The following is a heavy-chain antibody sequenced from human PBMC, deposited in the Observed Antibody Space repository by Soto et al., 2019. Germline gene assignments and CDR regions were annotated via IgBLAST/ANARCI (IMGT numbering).Heavy chain of an antibody. V-gene: IGHV3-15*01. CDR2: IKSETDGGTT. CDR3: TTGLSGF. CDR1: GFTVINAW. J-gene: IGHJ4*02. D-gene: IGHD3-10*01. Sequence: EVQLVESGGGLVKPGGSLRLSCAASGFTVINAWMTWVRQAPGKGLEWVGRIKSETDGGTTDYAAAGKGRFTISREESKNTLYLQMNSLKTEDTAVYYCTTGLSGFWGQGTLVTVSS.